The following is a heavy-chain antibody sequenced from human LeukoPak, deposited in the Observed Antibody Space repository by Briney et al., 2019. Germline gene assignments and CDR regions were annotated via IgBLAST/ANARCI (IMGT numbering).Heavy chain of an antibody. V-gene: IGHV1-18*04. CDR1: GYTFTSYG. CDR3: ARGADCSSTSCYGPEWDFDI. J-gene: IGHJ3*02. Sequence: ASVKVSCKASGYTFTSYGISWVRPAPGQGLEWMGWISAYNGNTNYAQKLQGRVTMTTDTSTSTAYMELRSLRSDDTAVYYCARGADCSSTSCYGPEWDFDIWGQGTMVTVSS. CDR2: ISAYNGNT. D-gene: IGHD2-2*01.